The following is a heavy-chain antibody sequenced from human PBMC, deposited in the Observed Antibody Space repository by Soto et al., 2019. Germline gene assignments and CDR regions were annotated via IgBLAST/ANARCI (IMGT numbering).Heavy chain of an antibody. CDR2: INHSGIT. CDR3: ARLNHFSYYDLWSGRPHYFDY. Sequence: SDTLSLTCAVYGGSFSVYYWSWIRQPPGKGLEWIGEINHSGITNYNPSLKSRVTISVDTSKNQFSLKLSSVTAADTAVYYCARLNHFSYYDLWSGRPHYFDYWGQGTLVTVSS. CDR1: GGSFSVYY. D-gene: IGHD3-3*01. J-gene: IGHJ4*02. V-gene: IGHV4-34*01.